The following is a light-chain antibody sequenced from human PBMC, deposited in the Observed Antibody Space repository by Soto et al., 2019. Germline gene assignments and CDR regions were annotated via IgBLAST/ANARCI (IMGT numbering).Light chain of an antibody. CDR3: SSYARSSTFV. Sequence: QSALTQPASVSGSPGQSITISCTGTSSDVGIYNLVSWYQQHPGKAPKLMIFEVSKRPSGVSSRFSGPKSGNTASLTISGLQAADEANYYCSSYARSSTFVFGGGTKL. V-gene: IGLV2-23*02. CDR2: EVS. CDR1: SSDVGIYNL. J-gene: IGLJ3*02.